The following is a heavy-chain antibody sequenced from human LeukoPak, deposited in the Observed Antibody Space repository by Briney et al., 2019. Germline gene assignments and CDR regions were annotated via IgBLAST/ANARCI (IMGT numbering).Heavy chain of an antibody. CDR2: IYHSGST. D-gene: IGHD6-19*01. CDR1: GYSISSGYY. CDR3: ARDRYTSGWPDY. V-gene: IGHV4-38-2*02. J-gene: IGHJ4*02. Sequence: SETLSLTCTVSGYSISSGYYWGWIRQPPGKGLEWIGSIYHSGSTYYNPSLKSRVTISVDTSKNQFSLRLSSVTAADTAVYYCARDRYTSGWPDYWGQGTLVTVSS.